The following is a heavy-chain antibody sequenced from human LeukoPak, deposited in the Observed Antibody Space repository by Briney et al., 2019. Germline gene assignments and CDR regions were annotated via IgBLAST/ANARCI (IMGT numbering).Heavy chain of an antibody. CDR1: GYTFTSYG. J-gene: IGHJ4*02. D-gene: IGHD3-22*01. V-gene: IGHV1-18*01. CDR3: ARGGTQYYYDSSGYFDY. CDR2: ISAYNGNT. Sequence: GASVNVSCTASGYTFTSYGISWVRQAPGQGLEWMGWISAYNGNTNYAQKLQGRVTMTTDTPTSTAYMELRSLRSDDTAVYYCARGGTQYYYDSSGYFDYWGQGTLVTVSS.